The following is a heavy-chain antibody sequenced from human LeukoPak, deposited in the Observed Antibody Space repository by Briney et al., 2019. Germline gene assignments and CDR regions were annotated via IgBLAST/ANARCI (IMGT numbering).Heavy chain of an antibody. J-gene: IGHJ4*02. CDR2: ISGSGDSV. CDR3: AKLTTS. CDR1: GFTFTNYE. V-gene: IGHV3-23*01. Sequence: GGSLRLSCAASGFTFTNYEMSWVRQAPGKGLEWLSSISGSGDSVFYADSVKGRFTISRDNSLNTLHLQMNSLRAEDTAVYYCAKLTTSWGQGTLVTVSS. D-gene: IGHD4-11*01.